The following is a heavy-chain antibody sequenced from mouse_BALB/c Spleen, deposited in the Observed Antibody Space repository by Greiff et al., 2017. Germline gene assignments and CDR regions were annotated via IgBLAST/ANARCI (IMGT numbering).Heavy chain of an antibody. CDR3: ARDVSTRGVDY. D-gene: IGHD1-1*01. J-gene: IGHJ4*01. V-gene: IGHV5-9-4*01. CDR1: GFTFSSYA. Sequence: EVMLVESGGGLVKPGGSLKLSCAASGFTFSSYAMSWVRQSPEKRLEWVAEISSGGSYTYYPDTVTGRFTISRDNAKNTLYLEMSSLRSEDTAMYYCARDVSTRGVDYWGQGTSVTVSS. CDR2: ISSGGSYT.